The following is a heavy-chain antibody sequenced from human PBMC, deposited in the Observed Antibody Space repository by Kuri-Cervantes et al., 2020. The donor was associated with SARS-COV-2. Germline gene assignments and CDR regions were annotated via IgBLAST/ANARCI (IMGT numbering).Heavy chain of an antibody. CDR1: GYTFTDYY. V-gene: IGHV1-2*04. D-gene: IGHD3-16*02. J-gene: IGHJ3*02. Sequence: ASVKVSCKASGYTFTDYYIHWVRQAPGQGLEWMGWINPNSGGTNSEQKFQGWVIMTRDTSISTAYMGLSRLRCDDAAVYYCARGPFWVFFWGTYRGGGDTFDIWGQGTMVTVSS. CDR3: ARGPFWVFFWGTYRGGGDTFDI. CDR2: INPNSGGT.